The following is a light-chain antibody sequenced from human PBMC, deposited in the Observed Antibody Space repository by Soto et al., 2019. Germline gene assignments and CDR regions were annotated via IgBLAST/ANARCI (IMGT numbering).Light chain of an antibody. V-gene: IGLV2-14*01. CDR3: RSYTSSSTWV. CDR1: SSDVGGYNY. CDR2: EVS. J-gene: IGLJ3*02. Sequence: QSALTQPASVSGSPGQSITISCTGPSSDVGGYNYVSWYQQHPGKAPKRMIYEVSNRPSGVSNRVSGSKSGNTASLTLSGPHAEDEAAYYCRSYTSSSTWVFGGGTKLTVL.